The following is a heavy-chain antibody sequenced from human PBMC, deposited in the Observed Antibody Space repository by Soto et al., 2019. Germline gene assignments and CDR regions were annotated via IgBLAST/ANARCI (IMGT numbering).Heavy chain of an antibody. CDR1: GFTFSSHW. Sequence: GGSLRLSCAASGFTFSSHWMHWVRQAPGKGLVWVSRIDGAGTTTYYADSVQGRFTVSRDNAKNTLFLQMNSLRAEDTALYYCATGPFYVDVWGQGTKGTVS. D-gene: IGHD3-16*01. CDR3: ATGPFYVDV. CDR2: IDGAGTTT. J-gene: IGHJ6*02. V-gene: IGHV3-74*01.